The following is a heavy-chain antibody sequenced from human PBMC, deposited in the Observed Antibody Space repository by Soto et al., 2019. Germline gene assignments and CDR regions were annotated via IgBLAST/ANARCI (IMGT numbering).Heavy chain of an antibody. CDR1: GFTFSGFA. CDR3: AKDGRTTIFGVVIIIGNFDY. J-gene: IGHJ4*02. Sequence: EVQLLESGGGLVQPGGSLRLSCAASGFTFSGFAMSWVRQAPGKGLEWVSRISGGGGSTYYADSVKGRFTISRDNSNDPLYLQMKRMRAEDTAVYYCAKDGRTTIFGVVIIIGNFDYWGQGTLVTVS. CDR2: ISGGGGST. D-gene: IGHD3-3*01. V-gene: IGHV3-23*01.